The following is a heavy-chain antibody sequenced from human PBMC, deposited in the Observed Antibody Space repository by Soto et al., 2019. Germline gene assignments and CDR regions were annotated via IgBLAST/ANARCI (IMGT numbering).Heavy chain of an antibody. CDR3: AKCMRPSALTTYYVDY. D-gene: IGHD4-17*01. J-gene: IGHJ4*02. CDR2: INPSGDIT. CDR1: GLTFSRYA. Sequence: EEQLLESGGGLVQPGGSLRLSCAASGLTFSRYAMSWFRQAPGKGLEWVSIINPSGDITYYGDSVKGRFTISRDNSKKTLSLEINGLRAETTAVYYCAKCMRPSALTTYYVDYRGQGTLVNASA. V-gene: IGHV3-23*01.